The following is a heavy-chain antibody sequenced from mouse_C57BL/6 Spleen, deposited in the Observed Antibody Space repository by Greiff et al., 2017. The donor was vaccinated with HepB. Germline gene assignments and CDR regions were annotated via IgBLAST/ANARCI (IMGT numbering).Heavy chain of an antibody. CDR1: GYTFTSYW. Sequence: VKLMESGAELVKPGASVKLSCKASGYTFTSYWMQWVKQRPGQGLEWIGEIDPCDGYTNYNQKLKGKATLTVDKSSSPSDMQLSSLTSEDSAVYYCERGATTVVATGYFDFWGTGTTVTVSS. CDR2: IDPCDGYT. V-gene: IGHV1-50*01. D-gene: IGHD1-1*01. CDR3: ERGATTVVATGYFDF. J-gene: IGHJ1*03.